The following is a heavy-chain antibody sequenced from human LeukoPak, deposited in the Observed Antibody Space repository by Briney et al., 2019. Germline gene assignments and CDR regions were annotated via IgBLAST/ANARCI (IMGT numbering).Heavy chain of an antibody. Sequence: GGSLRLSCAASGFTFSSYGMHWVRQAPGKGLEWVAVISYDGSNKYYADSVKGRFTISRDNSKNTLYLQMNSLRAEDAAIYYCTRVGYIDEGIDYWGREPWSPSPQ. CDR3: TRVGYIDEGIDY. V-gene: IGHV3-30*03. J-gene: IGHJ4*02. CDR2: ISYDGSNK. D-gene: IGHD5-24*01. CDR1: GFTFSSYG.